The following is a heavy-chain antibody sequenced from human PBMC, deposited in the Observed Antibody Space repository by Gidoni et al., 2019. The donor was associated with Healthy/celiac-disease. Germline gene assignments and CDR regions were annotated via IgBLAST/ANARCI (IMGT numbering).Heavy chain of an antibody. Sequence: QVQLVESGGGVVQPGRSLSLSCAASGFTFSSYAMHWVRQAPGKGLEWVAVISYDGSNKYYADSVKGRFTISRDNSKNTLYLQMNSLRAEDTAVYYCARDRAGYSIVVVSYYYYGMDVWGQGTTVTVSS. V-gene: IGHV3-30-3*01. CDR1: GFTFSSYA. CDR3: ARDRAGYSIVVVSYYYYGMDV. J-gene: IGHJ6*02. CDR2: ISYDGSNK. D-gene: IGHD3-22*01.